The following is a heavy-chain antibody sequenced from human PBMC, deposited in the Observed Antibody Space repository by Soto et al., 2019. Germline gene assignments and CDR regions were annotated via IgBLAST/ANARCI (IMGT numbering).Heavy chain of an antibody. CDR2: ISNDGSNK. V-gene: IGHV3-30*03. Sequence: GGSLRLSCAASGFTFSSYGMHWVRQAPGKGLEWVAVISNDGSNKYYAESVKGRFTISRDNSKNTLYLQMNSLRAEDTAVYYCASRITMVRGVTRRVYGMDVWGQGTTVTVSS. CDR3: ASRITMVRGVTRRVYGMDV. CDR1: GFTFSSYG. D-gene: IGHD3-10*01. J-gene: IGHJ6*02.